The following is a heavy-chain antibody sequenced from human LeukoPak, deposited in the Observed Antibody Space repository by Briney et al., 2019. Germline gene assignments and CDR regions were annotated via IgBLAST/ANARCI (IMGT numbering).Heavy chain of an antibody. CDR1: GGSISSYY. CDR3: ASIHYDILTGYIFDY. Sequence: SETLSLTCTVSGGSISSYYWSWIRQPPGKGLEWIGYIYYSGSTNYNPSLKSRVTISVDTSKNQFSLKLSSVTAADTAVYYCASIHYDILTGYIFDYWGQGTLVTVSS. D-gene: IGHD3-9*01. CDR2: IYYSGST. J-gene: IGHJ4*02. V-gene: IGHV4-59*01.